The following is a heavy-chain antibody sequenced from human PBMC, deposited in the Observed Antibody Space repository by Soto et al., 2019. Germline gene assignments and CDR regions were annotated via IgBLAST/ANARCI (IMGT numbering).Heavy chain of an antibody. D-gene: IGHD2-21*02. CDR1: GGTFSSYA. CDR3: ARAAASGDFYRYCGMDV. Sequence: QVQLVQSGAEVKKPGSSVKVSCKASGGTFSSYAISWVRQAPGQGLEWMGGIIPIFGTANYAQKFQGRVTSTADECSSTAYMELSSLRSEDTAVYYCARAAASGDFYRYCGMDVWGQGPTVTVSS. J-gene: IGHJ6*02. V-gene: IGHV1-69*12. CDR2: IIPIFGTA.